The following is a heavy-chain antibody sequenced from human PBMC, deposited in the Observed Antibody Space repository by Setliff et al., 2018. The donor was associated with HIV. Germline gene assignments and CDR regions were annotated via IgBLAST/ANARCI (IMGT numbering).Heavy chain of an antibody. Sequence: ASVKVSCKVSGYSLTELSMHWVRQAPGKGLEWMGGFDPDDGETVYAQQFQGRVTMTEDTSTDTAYMELTGLRSEDTAMYYCAPVSSGWSDPWGQGTLVTVSS. D-gene: IGHD1-26*01. CDR2: FDPDDGET. CDR3: APVSSGWSDP. CDR1: GYSLTELS. J-gene: IGHJ5*02. V-gene: IGHV1-24*01.